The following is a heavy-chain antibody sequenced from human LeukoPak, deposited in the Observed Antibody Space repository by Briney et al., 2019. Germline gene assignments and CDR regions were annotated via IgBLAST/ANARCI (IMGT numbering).Heavy chain of an antibody. J-gene: IGHJ4*02. V-gene: IGHV1-69*01. CDR2: IIPIFGTA. CDR1: GGTFSSYA. Sequence: SVKVSCKASGGTFSSYAISWVRQAPGQGLEWMGGIIPIFGTANYAQKFQGRVTITADESTSTAYMELSSLRSEGTAAYYCASQSGAVAFFGYWGQGTLVTVSS. D-gene: IGHD6-19*01. CDR3: ASQSGAVAFFGY.